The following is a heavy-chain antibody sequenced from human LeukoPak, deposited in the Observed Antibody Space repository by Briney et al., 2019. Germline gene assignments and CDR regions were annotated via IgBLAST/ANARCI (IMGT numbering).Heavy chain of an antibody. J-gene: IGHJ4*02. D-gene: IGHD2-2*01. Sequence: GRSLRLSCAAPGFIFDDYAMHWVRQAPGKGLEWVSGISWNSGSIGYADSVKGRFTISRDNAKNSLYLQMNSLRAEDTALYYCAKDHCSSTSCYFEFGGQGTLVTVSS. CDR2: ISWNSGSI. V-gene: IGHV3-9*01. CDR1: GFIFDDYA. CDR3: AKDHCSSTSCYFEF.